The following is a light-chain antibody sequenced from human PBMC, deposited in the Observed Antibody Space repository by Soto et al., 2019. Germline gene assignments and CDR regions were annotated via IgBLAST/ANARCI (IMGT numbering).Light chain of an antibody. J-gene: IGKJ2*01. Sequence: EIVLTQSPGTLSLSPGERATLSCRASQSISSSYLAWYQQKPDQAPRLLIYAASSRATGIPYRFSGSESGTYFTLTISRLAPEDSAVYYWQQYGRSSYTFGQGTQLEIK. V-gene: IGKV3-20*01. CDR3: QQYGRSSYT. CDR1: QSISSSY. CDR2: AAS.